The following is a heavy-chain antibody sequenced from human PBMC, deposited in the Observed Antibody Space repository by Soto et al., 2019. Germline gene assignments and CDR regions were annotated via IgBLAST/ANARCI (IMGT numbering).Heavy chain of an antibody. CDR1: GGSFSGYY. D-gene: IGHD3-16*02. V-gene: IGHV4-34*01. CDR3: ARTRLYYDYIWGSYPPSDAFDI. CDR2: INHSGST. J-gene: IGHJ3*02. Sequence: QVQLQQWGAGLLKPSETLSLTCAVYGGSFSGYYWSWIRQPPGKGLEWIGEINHSGSTNYNPSLKIRVTISVDTSKNQFSLKLSSVTAADTAVYYCARTRLYYDYIWGSYPPSDAFDIWGQGTMVTVSS.